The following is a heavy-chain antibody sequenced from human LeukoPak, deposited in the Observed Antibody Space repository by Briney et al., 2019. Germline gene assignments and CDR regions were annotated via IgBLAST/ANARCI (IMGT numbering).Heavy chain of an antibody. V-gene: IGHV3-23*01. J-gene: IGHJ4*02. CDR1: GLTFNSHS. D-gene: IGHD3-10*01. CDR2: VSTNGDVT. CDR3: AKLSLSGRSQSADY. Sequence: GGSLRLSCVASGLTFNSHSMSWVRQAPGMGLECVSVVSTNGDVTFYADSVKGRFTISRDNSKNTLFLQMNSLRAEDTAVYYCAKLSLSGRSQSADYWGQGTLVTVSS.